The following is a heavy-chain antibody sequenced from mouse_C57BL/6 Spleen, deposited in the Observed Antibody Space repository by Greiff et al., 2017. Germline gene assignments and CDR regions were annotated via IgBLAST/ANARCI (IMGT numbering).Heavy chain of an antibody. D-gene: IGHD1-2*01. J-gene: IGHJ2*01. V-gene: IGHV1-80*01. CDR1: GYAFSSYW. CDR2: IYPGDGGT. CDR3: ARLKTTAFDY. Sequence: GAELVKPGASVKISCKASGYAFSSYWMNWVKQRPGQGLEWIGQIYPGDGGTNYNGKFKGKATLTADKSSSTAYMQLSSLTSEDSAVYFCARLKTTAFDYWGQGTTLTVSS.